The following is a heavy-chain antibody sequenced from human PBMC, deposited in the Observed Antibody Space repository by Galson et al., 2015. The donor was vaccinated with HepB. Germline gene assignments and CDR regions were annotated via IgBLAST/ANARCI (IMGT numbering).Heavy chain of an antibody. D-gene: IGHD6-13*01. J-gene: IGHJ6*02. CDR1: GFTFESYA. Sequence: SLRLSCAASGFTFESYAIHWVRQAPGQGLEWVAFISYDGGNRDYADSVKGRFTISRDNSKNTLYLQMNSLRSEDTAVYYCARDEAAGRTYRQYGMDVWGQGTTVIVSS. CDR2: ISYDGGNR. CDR3: ARDEAAGRTYRQYGMDV. V-gene: IGHV3-30-3*01.